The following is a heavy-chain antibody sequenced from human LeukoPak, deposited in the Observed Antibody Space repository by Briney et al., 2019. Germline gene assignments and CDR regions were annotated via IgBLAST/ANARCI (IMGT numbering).Heavy chain of an antibody. CDR1: GFTFSSYG. J-gene: IGHJ6*02. D-gene: IGHD3-3*01. CDR3: AKGDSYYDFCLDV. Sequence: GGSLRLSCAASGFTFSSYGMHWVRQAPGKGLEWVALIWSDGSNKYYADSVKGRFTISRDNSKNTLYLQVNSLRAEDTAVYYCAKGDSYYDFCLDVWGQGTTVTVSS. CDR2: IWSDGSNK. V-gene: IGHV3-33*06.